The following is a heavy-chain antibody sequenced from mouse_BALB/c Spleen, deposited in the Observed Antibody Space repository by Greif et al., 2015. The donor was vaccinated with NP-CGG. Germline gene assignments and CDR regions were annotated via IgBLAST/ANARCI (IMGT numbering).Heavy chain of an antibody. CDR3: ARGYVSSYWYFDV. Sequence: EVQLHQSGPELVKPGASLKISCKASGYSFTGYTLNWVKQSHGKNLEWIGLIHPYNGGTSYNQTSKGKATLTVDKSSSTADMELLSRTVEDSAVYYGARGYVSSYWYFDVWGAGTTVTVSS. CDR1: GYSFTGYT. D-gene: IGHD1-1*01. V-gene: IGHV1-18*01. CDR2: IHPYNGGT. J-gene: IGHJ1*01.